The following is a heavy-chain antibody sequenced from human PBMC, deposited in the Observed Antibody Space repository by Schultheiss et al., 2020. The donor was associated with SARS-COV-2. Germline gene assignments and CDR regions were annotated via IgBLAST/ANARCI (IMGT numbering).Heavy chain of an antibody. V-gene: IGHV3-33*01. CDR1: GFTFSSYG. Sequence: GGSLRLSCAASGFTFSSYGMHWVRQAPGKGLEWVAVIWYDGSNKYYADSVKGRFTISRDNSKNTLYLQMNSLRAEDTAVYYCARGSLYYGSGSYGYFDYWGQGTLVTVSS. CDR2: IWYDGSNK. J-gene: IGHJ4*02. CDR3: ARGSLYYGSGSYGYFDY. D-gene: IGHD3-10*01.